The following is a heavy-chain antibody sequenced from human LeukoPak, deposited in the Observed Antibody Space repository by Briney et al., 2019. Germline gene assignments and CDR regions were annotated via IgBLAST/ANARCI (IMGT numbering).Heavy chain of an antibody. D-gene: IGHD4-17*01. Sequence: ASVKVSCKASGYTFTSYGISWVRQAPGQGLERMGWINPNSGGTNYAQKFQGRVTMTRDTSISTAYMELSSLRSEDTAVYYCAKTYGASAGDAFDIWGQGTMVTVSS. CDR3: AKTYGASAGDAFDI. CDR2: INPNSGGT. J-gene: IGHJ3*02. V-gene: IGHV1-2*02. CDR1: GYTFTSYG.